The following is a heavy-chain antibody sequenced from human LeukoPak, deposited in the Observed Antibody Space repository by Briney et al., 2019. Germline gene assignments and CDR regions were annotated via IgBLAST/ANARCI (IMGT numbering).Heavy chain of an antibody. J-gene: IGHJ4*02. D-gene: IGHD6-19*01. Sequence: GGSLRLSCAASGFTVSSYYMSWVRQAPGKGLEWVSVIYSGGSTYYADSVKGRFTISRDNAKSTLYLQMNSLRAEDTAVYYCARDMGGSGLQNSRDYWGQGTLVTVSS. CDR2: IYSGGST. V-gene: IGHV3-66*01. CDR3: ARDMGGSGLQNSRDY. CDR1: GFTVSSYY.